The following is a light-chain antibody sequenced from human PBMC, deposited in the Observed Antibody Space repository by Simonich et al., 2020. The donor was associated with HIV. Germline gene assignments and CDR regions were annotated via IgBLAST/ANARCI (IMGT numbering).Light chain of an antibody. CDR3: SSYAGSNNWV. CDR1: SSDVGSYNY. CDR2: DVS. Sequence: QSALTQPASVSGSPGQSITIPCTGTSSDVGSYNYVSWYQQHPGKAPKLMIYDVSKRPSGVPDRFSGSKSGNTASLTISGLQAEDEADYYCSSYAGSNNWVFGGGTKVTVL. J-gene: IGLJ3*02. V-gene: IGLV2-8*01.